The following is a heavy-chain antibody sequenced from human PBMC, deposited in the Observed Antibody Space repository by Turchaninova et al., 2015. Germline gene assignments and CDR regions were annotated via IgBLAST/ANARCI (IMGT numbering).Heavy chain of an antibody. CDR3: ARGDTYYYDSSGYYYAPSYYFDY. CDR2: INHSGST. CDR1: GGSFSGYY. Sequence: QVQLQQWGAGLLKPSETLSLTCAVDGGSFSGYYWSWIRQPPGKGLEWIGEINHSGSTNYNPSLKSRVTISVDTSNNQFSLKLSSVTAADTAVYYCARGDTYYYDSSGYYYAPSYYFDYWGQGTLVTVSS. J-gene: IGHJ4*02. D-gene: IGHD3-22*01. V-gene: IGHV4-34*01.